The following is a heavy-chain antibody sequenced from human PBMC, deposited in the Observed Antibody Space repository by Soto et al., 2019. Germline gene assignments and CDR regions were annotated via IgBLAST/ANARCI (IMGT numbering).Heavy chain of an antibody. CDR3: ARGGGGSYYYDLDV. Sequence: SLRLSCAASGFTFSSYAMHWVRQAPGKGLEWVAVISFGGSTKYYADPVKGRFTISRDDSKNTLLLQMNSLRAEDTAVYYCARGGGGSYYYDLDVWGQGTTVTVSS. D-gene: IGHD2-15*01. J-gene: IGHJ6*02. V-gene: IGHV3-30*03. CDR2: ISFGGSTK. CDR1: GFTFSSYA.